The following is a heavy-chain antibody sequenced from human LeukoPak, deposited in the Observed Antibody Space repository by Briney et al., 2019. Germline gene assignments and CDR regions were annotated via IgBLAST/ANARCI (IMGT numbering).Heavy chain of an antibody. V-gene: IGHV1-69*13. CDR3: ARSRYYDSSGQLLNFDY. D-gene: IGHD3-22*01. Sequence: SVTVSFKCSVGTFIIYGISWVRQARGQGREWVGGIIPIFGTANYAQKSQGRVTITPDESTSTAYMDLSSLRSEHTAVYYCARSRYYDSSGQLLNFDYWGQRTLVTVSS. J-gene: IGHJ4*02. CDR2: IIPIFGTA. CDR1: VGTFIIYG.